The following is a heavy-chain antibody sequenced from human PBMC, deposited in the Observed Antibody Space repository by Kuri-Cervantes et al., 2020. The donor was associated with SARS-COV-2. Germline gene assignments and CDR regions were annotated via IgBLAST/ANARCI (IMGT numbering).Heavy chain of an antibody. CDR3: ARDPGIAVAGGFDY. CDR1: GYSISSGYY. V-gene: IGHV4-38-2*02. Sequence: GSLRLSCTASGYSISSGYYWGWIRQPPGKGLEWIGSIYHSGSTYYNPSLKSRVTISVDTSKNQFSLKLSSVTAADTAVYYCARDPGIAVAGGFDYWGQGTLVTVSS. J-gene: IGHJ4*02. CDR2: IYHSGST. D-gene: IGHD6-19*01.